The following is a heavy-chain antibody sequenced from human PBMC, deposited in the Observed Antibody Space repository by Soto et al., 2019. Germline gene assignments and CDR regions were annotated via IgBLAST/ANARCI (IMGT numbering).Heavy chain of an antibody. V-gene: IGHV3-48*03. J-gene: IGHJ3*02. Sequence: PGGSLRLSCAASGFTFSSYEMNWVRQAPGKGLEWVSYISSSGSTIYYADSVKGRFTISRDNAKNSLYLQMNSLRAEDTAVYYCAREIAVAGLDAFDIWGQGTMVTVSS. D-gene: IGHD6-19*01. CDR3: AREIAVAGLDAFDI. CDR1: GFTFSSYE. CDR2: ISSSGSTI.